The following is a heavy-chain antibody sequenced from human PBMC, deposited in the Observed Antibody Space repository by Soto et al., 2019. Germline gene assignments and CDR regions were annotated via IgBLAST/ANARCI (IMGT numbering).Heavy chain of an antibody. D-gene: IGHD1-1*01. Sequence: QVQLQESGPGLVKPSQTLSLTCTVSGGSISSGGYYWSWIRQHPGKGLEWIGYIYYSGSTYYNPSLKGRVTISVDTSKYHSAMKLSAVTAADTAVYYCARKYDTDAFDIWGQGTMVTVSS. CDR2: IYYSGST. J-gene: IGHJ3*02. V-gene: IGHV4-31*03. CDR1: GGSISSGGYY. CDR3: ARKYDTDAFDI.